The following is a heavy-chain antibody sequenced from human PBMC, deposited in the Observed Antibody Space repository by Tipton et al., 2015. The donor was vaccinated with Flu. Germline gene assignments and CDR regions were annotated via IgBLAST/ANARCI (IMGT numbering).Heavy chain of an antibody. CDR3: SRDLSGGYSFDY. CDR2: VYYSGST. CDR1: GGSISSGGYY. J-gene: IGHJ4*02. D-gene: IGHD3-22*01. V-gene: IGHV4-31*03. Sequence: TLSLTCTVSGGSISSGGYYWNWLRQHPGKGLEWIGYVYYSGSTYYNPSLKSRLSISVDTSKDQFSLKLSSVTAADTAVYYCSRDLSGGYSFDYWGQGTLVTVSS.